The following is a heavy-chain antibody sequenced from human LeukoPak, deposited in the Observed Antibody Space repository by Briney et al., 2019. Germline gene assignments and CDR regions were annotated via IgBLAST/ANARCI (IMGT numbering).Heavy chain of an antibody. CDR3: ARLAAAGLSDY. J-gene: IGHJ4*02. CDR1: EFTFGTYA. V-gene: IGHV3-64D*06. CDR2: IISNGRDT. Sequence: TGSSLLLSSSAAEFTFGTYAMLCFRQAPGKGLEYVSAIISNGRDTYYAASVRGRFSISRVNSNNTLYLQMSSLRPEDTAMYYCARLAAAGLSDYWGRGALVAVSS. D-gene: IGHD6-25*01.